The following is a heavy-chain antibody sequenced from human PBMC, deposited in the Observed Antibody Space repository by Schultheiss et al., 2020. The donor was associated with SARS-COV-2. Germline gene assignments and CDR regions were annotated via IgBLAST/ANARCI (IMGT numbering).Heavy chain of an antibody. D-gene: IGHD6-13*01. CDR3: ARDGSGAAAVTGWFDP. V-gene: IGHV4-59*12. CDR1: GGSISSYY. CDR2: IYHTGST. J-gene: IGHJ5*02. Sequence: SQTLSLTCTVSGGSISSYYWSWIRQPPGKGLEWIGSIYHTGSTYYNPSLKSRVTISVDTSKNQFSLKLSSVTATDTAVYYCARDGSGAAAVTGWFDPWGQGTLVTVSS.